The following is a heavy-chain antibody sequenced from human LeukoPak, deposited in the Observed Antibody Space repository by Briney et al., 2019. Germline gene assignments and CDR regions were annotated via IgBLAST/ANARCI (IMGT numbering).Heavy chain of an antibody. CDR1: AFTFSSYW. J-gene: IGHJ6*02. Sequence: GGSLRLSCEASAFTFSSYWMSWVRQAPGKGLEWVSVIYSGGSTYYADSVKGRFTISRHNSKNTLYLQMNSLRAEDTAVYYCARDRASGWDYYGMDVWGQGTTVTVSS. CDR2: IYSGGST. CDR3: ARDRASGWDYYGMDV. V-gene: IGHV3-53*04. D-gene: IGHD3-3*01.